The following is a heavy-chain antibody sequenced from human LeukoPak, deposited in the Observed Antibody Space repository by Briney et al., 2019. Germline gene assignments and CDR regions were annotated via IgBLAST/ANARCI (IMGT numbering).Heavy chain of an antibody. V-gene: IGHV3-7*01. J-gene: IGHJ4*02. D-gene: IGHD2-15*01. CDR2: IGQDGGEK. CDR3: ARLRGGSY. CDR1: GFTFSNYW. Sequence: GGSLRLSCAASGFTFSNYWMTRVRQAPGKGLEWVANIGQDGGEKYYVDSVKGRFTISRDNTKDSLYLQMNSLGAEDTALYYCARLRGGSYWGQGTLVTVSS.